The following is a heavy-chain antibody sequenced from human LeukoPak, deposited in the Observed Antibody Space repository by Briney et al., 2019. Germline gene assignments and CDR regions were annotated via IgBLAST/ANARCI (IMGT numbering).Heavy chain of an antibody. V-gene: IGHV3-30*04. CDR3: ARDHGPLVTSGYYFDY. D-gene: IGHD4-23*01. CDR1: GFTFSSYA. J-gene: IGHJ4*02. Sequence: GGSLRLSCAASGFTFSSYAIHWVRQAPGKGLEWVTIISYDGNNKYYADSVKGRFTISRDNSKNTLYLQMNSLRAEDTAVYYCARDHGPLVTSGYYFDYWGQGTLVTVSS. CDR2: ISYDGNNK.